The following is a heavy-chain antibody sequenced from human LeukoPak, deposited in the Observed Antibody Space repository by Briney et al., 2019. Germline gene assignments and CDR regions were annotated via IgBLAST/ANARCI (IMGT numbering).Heavy chain of an antibody. J-gene: IGHJ4*02. V-gene: IGHV1-46*01. CDR3: ARDSSAMVTTDYYFDY. CDR2: INPSGGST. Sequence: ASLKVSCKASGYTFTSYYMHWVRQAPGQGLEWMGIINPSGGSTSYAQKFQGRVTMTRDTSTSTVYMELSSLRSEDTAVYYCARDSSAMVTTDYYFDYWGQGTLVTVSS. CDR1: GYTFTSYY. D-gene: IGHD5-18*01.